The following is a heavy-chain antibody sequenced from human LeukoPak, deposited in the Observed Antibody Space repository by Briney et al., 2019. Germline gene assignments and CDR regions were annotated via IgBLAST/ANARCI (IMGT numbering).Heavy chain of an antibody. CDR2: TYYRSKWYN. CDR1: GDSVSSNSAA. V-gene: IGHV6-1*01. CDR3: ARSGHYDNSGYYDY. Sequence: SQTLSLTCAISGDSVSSNSAAWNRIRQSPSRGLEWLGRTYYRSKWYNDYAVSVKSRITINPDTSKNQFSLQLNSVTPEDTAVYYCARSGHYDNSGYYDYWGQGTLVTVSS. J-gene: IGHJ4*02. D-gene: IGHD3-22*01.